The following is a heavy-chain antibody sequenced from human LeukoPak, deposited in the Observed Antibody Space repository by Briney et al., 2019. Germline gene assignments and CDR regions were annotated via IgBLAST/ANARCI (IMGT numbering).Heavy chain of an antibody. CDR1: GFTFSSYA. D-gene: IGHD3-22*01. J-gene: IGHJ4*02. Sequence: PGGALRLSCAASGFTFSSYAMSWVRQAPGKGLEWVSAISGSGGSTYYADSVKGRFTISRDNSKNTLYLQMNSLRAEDTAVYYCATAPYYYDSSGYQRPDYWGQGTLVTVSS. CDR2: ISGSGGST. V-gene: IGHV3-23*01. CDR3: ATAPYYYDSSGYQRPDY.